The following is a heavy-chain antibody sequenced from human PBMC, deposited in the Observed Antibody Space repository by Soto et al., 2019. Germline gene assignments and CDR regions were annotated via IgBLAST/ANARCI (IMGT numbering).Heavy chain of an antibody. CDR3: ARAAGSYGYVWGSYRYRSNWFDP. J-gene: IGHJ5*02. CDR2: IIPIFGTA. D-gene: IGHD3-16*02. Sequence: QVQLVQSGAEVKKPGSSVKVSCKASGGTFSSYAISWVRQAPGQGLEWMGGIIPIFGTANYAQNFQGRVTITADESTMTAYLELSSLRSEDTAVYYCARAAGSYGYVWGSYRYRSNWFDPWGQGTLVTVSS. CDR1: GGTFSSYA. V-gene: IGHV1-69*01.